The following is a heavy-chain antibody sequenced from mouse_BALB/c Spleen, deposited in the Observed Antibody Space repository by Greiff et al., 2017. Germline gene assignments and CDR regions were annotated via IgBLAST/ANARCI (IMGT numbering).Heavy chain of an antibody. CDR2: INPYNGAT. CDR3: AREGYFDV. J-gene: IGHJ1*01. Sequence: EVQLQQSGPELVKPGASVKISCKASGYSFTGYYMHWVKQSHVKSLEWIGRINPYNGATSYNQNFKDKASLTVDKSSSTAYMELHSLTSEDSAVYYCAREGYFDVWGAGTTVTVSS. V-gene: IGHV1-31*01. CDR1: GYSFTGYY.